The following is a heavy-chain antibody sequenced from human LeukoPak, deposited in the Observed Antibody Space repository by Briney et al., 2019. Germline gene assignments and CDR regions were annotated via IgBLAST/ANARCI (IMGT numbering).Heavy chain of an antibody. CDR3: AREGGDDRYFDY. CDR1: GFTFSSYG. Sequence: PGRSLRLSCAASGFTFSSYGMHWVRQAPGKGLEWVSVTYSGGNTDYADSVKGRFTISRDNSKNTVYLQMNSLRAEDTAVYYCAREGGDDRYFDYWGQGTLVTVSS. D-gene: IGHD4-17*01. CDR2: TYSGGNT. J-gene: IGHJ4*02. V-gene: IGHV3-66*01.